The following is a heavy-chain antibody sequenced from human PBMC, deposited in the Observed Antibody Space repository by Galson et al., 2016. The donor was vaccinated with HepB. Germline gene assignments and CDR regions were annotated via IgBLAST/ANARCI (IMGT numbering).Heavy chain of an antibody. Sequence: SLRLSCAASGFTVGSNYMSWVRQAPGKGLEWVSVIYSGGNTHYADSVKGRFTISRQSSKNTLYLQMNSLRVEDTAVYYCAKDYVSWFGELGHVWGQGTTVTVSS. J-gene: IGHJ6*02. CDR1: GFTVGSNY. D-gene: IGHD3-10*01. V-gene: IGHV3-53*04. CDR2: IYSGGNT. CDR3: AKDYVSWFGELGHV.